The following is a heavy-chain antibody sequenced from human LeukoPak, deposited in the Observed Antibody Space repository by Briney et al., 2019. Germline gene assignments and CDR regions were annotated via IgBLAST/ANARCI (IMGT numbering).Heavy chain of an antibody. J-gene: IGHJ4*02. V-gene: IGHV4-30-2*01. D-gene: IGHD3-22*01. CDR1: GGSISSGGYS. CDR2: IYHSGST. Sequence: PSQTLSLTCAVSGGSISSGGYSWSWIRQPPGKGLEWIGYIYHSGSTYYNSSLKSRVTISADTSKNQFSLKLNSVTAADTAVYYCAINSLGDSRGYDYWGQGTLVTVSS. CDR3: AINSLGDSRGYDY.